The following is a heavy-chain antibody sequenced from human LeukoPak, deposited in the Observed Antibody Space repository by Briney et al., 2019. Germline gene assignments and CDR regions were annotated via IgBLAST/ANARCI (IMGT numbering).Heavy chain of an antibody. J-gene: IGHJ4*02. V-gene: IGHV3-33*01. CDR1: GFTFSSYG. CDR2: IWYDGSNK. D-gene: IGHD3-3*01. Sequence: PGGSLRLSCAASGFTFSSYGMHWVRQAPGKGLEWVAVIWYDGSNKYYADSVKGRFTISRDNSKNTLYLQMNSLRAEDTAVYYCARAGAYDFWSGYYTAYYFDYSGQGTLVTVSS. CDR3: ARAGAYDFWSGYYTAYYFDY.